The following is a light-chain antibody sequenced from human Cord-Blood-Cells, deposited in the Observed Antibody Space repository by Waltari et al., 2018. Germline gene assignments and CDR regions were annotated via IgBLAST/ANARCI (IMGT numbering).Light chain of an antibody. Sequence: SYELTQPPPVSVFPGQTASITCSGDKFGVNQACWYQQKPCQSPVLVIYQASKRPSGIPERFSGSNSGNTATLTISGTQAMDEADYYCQAWDSSTAVFGGGTKLTVL. CDR3: QAWDSSTAV. V-gene: IGLV3-1*01. J-gene: IGLJ3*02. CDR2: QAS. CDR1: KFGVNQ.